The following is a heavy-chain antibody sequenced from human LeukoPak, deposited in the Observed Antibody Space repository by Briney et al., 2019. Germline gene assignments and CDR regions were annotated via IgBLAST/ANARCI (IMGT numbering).Heavy chain of an antibody. Sequence: NPSETLSLTCIVSGGSMSSSSSYWGWIRQPPGKGLEWIGSISDSGSTYFNPSLTSRVTMSLDTSKNDFSLRLTSVTAADTAVYHCARGGRGREYYDFWSGDYPGSTYFDPWGQGTLVIVS. CDR3: ARGGRGREYYDFWSGDYPGSTYFDP. CDR1: GGSMSSSSSY. D-gene: IGHD3-3*01. J-gene: IGHJ5*02. CDR2: ISDSGST. V-gene: IGHV4-39*07.